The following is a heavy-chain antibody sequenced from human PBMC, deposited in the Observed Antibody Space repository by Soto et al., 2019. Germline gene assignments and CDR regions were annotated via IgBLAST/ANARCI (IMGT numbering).Heavy chain of an antibody. CDR3: ARGVVSTGYFDY. CDR2: SRDKVHSHTT. CDR1: GFTFSAHY. Sequence: EVQLAESGGGLVQPGGSLRLSCAASGFTFSAHYMDWVRQAPGKGLEWVGRSRDKVHSHTTEYAASVKGRFTISRGDSENSLYLQMSSLKTEDTAVYYCARGVVSTGYFDYWGQGTLVTVSS. J-gene: IGHJ4*02. V-gene: IGHV3-72*01. D-gene: IGHD5-12*01.